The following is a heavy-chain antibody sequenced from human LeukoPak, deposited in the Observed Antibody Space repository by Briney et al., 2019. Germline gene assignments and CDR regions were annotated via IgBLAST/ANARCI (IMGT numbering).Heavy chain of an antibody. V-gene: IGHV3-30*02. CDR1: GFTFSSYG. D-gene: IGHD5-12*01. CDR3: AKDRQEVYSGYVFDY. CDR2: IRYDGSNK. J-gene: IGHJ4*02. Sequence: GGSLRLSCAASGFTFSSYGMHWVRQAPGKGLEWVAFIRYDGSNKYYADSVKGRFTISRDNSKNTLYLQMNSLRAEDTAVYYCAKDRQEVYSGYVFDYWGQGTLVTVSS.